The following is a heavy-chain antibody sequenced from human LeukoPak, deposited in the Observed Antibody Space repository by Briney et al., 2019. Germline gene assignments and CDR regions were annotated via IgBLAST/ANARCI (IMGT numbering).Heavy chain of an antibody. V-gene: IGHV3-30-3*01. D-gene: IGHD5-24*01. Sequence: GGSLRLTCADSGFTFSSYAMHWVRQAPGKGLEWVAVISYDGSNKYYADSVKGRFTISRDNSKNTLYLQMNSLRAEDTAVYYCARVEMATSDYSGQGTLVTVSS. CDR3: ARVEMATSDY. J-gene: IGHJ4*02. CDR1: GFTFSSYA. CDR2: ISYDGSNK.